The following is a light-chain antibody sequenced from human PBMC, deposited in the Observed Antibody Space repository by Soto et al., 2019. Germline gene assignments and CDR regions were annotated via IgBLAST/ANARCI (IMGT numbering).Light chain of an antibody. CDR3: QQYATAPYT. CDR1: QSVDSRY. J-gene: IGKJ2*01. Sequence: ETVLTQSPGTLSLSPGEGVTLSCRASQSVDSRYLAWYQQKPGQAPRLLISATSTRASGIPDRFSGSGSGTDSTLTITRLEPDDFAVYYCQQYATAPYTFGQGTTLEFK. CDR2: ATS. V-gene: IGKV3-20*01.